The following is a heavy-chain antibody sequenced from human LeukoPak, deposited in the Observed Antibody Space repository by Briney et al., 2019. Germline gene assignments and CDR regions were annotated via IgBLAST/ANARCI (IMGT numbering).Heavy chain of an antibody. D-gene: IGHD1-1*01. V-gene: IGHV4-39*01. J-gene: IGHJ4*02. CDR3: ASQYKYYFDY. CDR2: IYYSGST. Sequence: PSETLSLTCTVSGGSISSSSYYWGWIRQPPGKGLEWIGSIYYSGSTYYNPSLKSRDTISVDTSKNQFSLKLSSVTAADTAVYYCASQYKYYFDYWGQGTLVTVSS. CDR1: GGSISSSSYY.